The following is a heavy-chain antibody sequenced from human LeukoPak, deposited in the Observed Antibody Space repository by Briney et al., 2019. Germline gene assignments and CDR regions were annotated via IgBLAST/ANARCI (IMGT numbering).Heavy chain of an antibody. CDR2: INHSGST. V-gene: IGHV4-34*01. D-gene: IGHD4-17*01. CDR1: GGSFSGYY. Sequence: SETLSLTCAVYGGSFSGYYWSWIRQPPGKGLEWIGEINHSGSTNYNPSLKSRVTISVDTSKNQFSLKLSSVTAADTAVYYCAREPSYDYGDYVSPIDYWGQGTLVTVSS. CDR3: AREPSYDYGDYVSPIDY. J-gene: IGHJ4*02.